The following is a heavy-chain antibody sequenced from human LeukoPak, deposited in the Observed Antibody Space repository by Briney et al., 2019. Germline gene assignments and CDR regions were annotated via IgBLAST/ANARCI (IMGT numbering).Heavy chain of an antibody. Sequence: PGGSLRLSCAASGFPFSSYGMAWVRQAPGKGLEWMAVISNDGTRKYYADSVKGRFTISRDNSKNTLYLQMNSLRAEDMAVYYCAKDLTELTLALNCWGQGTLVTVSS. J-gene: IGHJ4*02. CDR2: ISNDGTRK. D-gene: IGHD1-20*01. V-gene: IGHV3-30*18. CDR3: AKDLTELTLALNC. CDR1: GFPFSSYG.